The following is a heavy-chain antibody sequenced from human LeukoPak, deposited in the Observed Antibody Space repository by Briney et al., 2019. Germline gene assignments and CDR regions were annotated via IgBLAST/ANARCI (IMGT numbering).Heavy chain of an antibody. CDR2: ISYSGGT. D-gene: IGHD3-16*01. CDR1: GDSISTYQ. CDR3: ARVGRGDHTWGSYSFDY. Sequence: SETLSLTCTVSGDSISTYQWSWIRQPPGKGLEWIGYISYSGGTMYNPSLRSRVTISIDTSKNQFSLKLSSVTAADTAVCYCARVGRGDHTWGSYSFDYWGQGALVTVSS. J-gene: IGHJ4*02. V-gene: IGHV4-59*01.